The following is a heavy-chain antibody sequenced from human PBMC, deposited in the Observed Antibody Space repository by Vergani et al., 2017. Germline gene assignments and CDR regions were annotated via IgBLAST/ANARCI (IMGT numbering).Heavy chain of an antibody. CDR2: IFPDDSDT. Sequence: EVQLVQSGAEVKKPGESLKISCKGFGYRFSSSWIGWVRQMPGKGLEWMGIIFPDDSDTRYSPSFQGQVTISADKSISTVYLQWNSLKASDTAMYYCARRGSYEDAFDIWGQGTMVTVSS. J-gene: IGHJ3*02. V-gene: IGHV5-51*01. CDR1: GYRFSSSW. D-gene: IGHD1-26*01. CDR3: ARRGSYEDAFDI.